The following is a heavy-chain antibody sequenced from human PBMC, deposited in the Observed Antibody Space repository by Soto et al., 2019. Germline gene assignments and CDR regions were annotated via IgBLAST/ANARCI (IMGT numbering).Heavy chain of an antibody. CDR3: ARDWYDGSGSPYPAY. V-gene: IGHV4-59*01. D-gene: IGHD3-10*01. CDR2: IYYLGST. Sequence: SETLSLTCSVSGGSMSEYFWSWIRQSPGKGLEWMGYIYYLGSTDYNPSLKSRVTISVDTSKRQFSLRLTSVTAADTAVYYCARDWYDGSGSPYPAYWGPGTQVT. J-gene: IGHJ4*02. CDR1: GGSMSEYF.